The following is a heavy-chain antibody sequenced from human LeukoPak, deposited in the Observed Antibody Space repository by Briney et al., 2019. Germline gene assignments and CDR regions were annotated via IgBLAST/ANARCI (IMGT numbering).Heavy chain of an antibody. V-gene: IGHV4-59*01. CDR2: IYYSGST. CDR3: ARARPDYDFWSSYFGWFDP. Sequence: SETLSLTCTVSGGSISSYYWSWIRQPPGKGLEWIGYIYYSGSTNYNPSLKSRVTISVDTSKNQFSLKLSSVAAADTAVYYCARARPDYDFWSSYFGWFDPWGQGTLVTVSS. J-gene: IGHJ5*02. CDR1: GGSISSYY. D-gene: IGHD3-3*01.